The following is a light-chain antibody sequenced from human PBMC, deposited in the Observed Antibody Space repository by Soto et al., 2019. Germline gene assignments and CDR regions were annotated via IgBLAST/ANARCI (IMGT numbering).Light chain of an antibody. CDR1: SGDVGGYNY. V-gene: IGLV2-11*01. J-gene: IGLJ1*01. Sequence: QSALSQPRSVSGSPGQSVTISCTGTSGDVGGYNYVSWYQQNPGKAPKLMIYYVTERPSGVPDRFSGSKSGASASLAITGLQAEDEADYYCQSYDSRLSGSVFGTGTKLTVL. CDR2: YVT. CDR3: QSYDSRLSGSV.